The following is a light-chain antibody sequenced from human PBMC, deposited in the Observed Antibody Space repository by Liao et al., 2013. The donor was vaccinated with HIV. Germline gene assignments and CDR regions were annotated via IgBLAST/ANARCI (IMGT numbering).Light chain of an antibody. CDR1: FIETKS. CDR2: YDS. CDR3: QSADSSGTCPV. Sequence: SYVLTQPPSVSVAPGKTARITCGGDFIETKSVHWYQQKPGQAPVLVIYYDSDRPSGIPERFSGSSSGTTVTLTISGVQAEDEADYYCQSADSSGTCPVFGGGTKLTVL. V-gene: IGLV3-21*01. J-gene: IGLJ3*02.